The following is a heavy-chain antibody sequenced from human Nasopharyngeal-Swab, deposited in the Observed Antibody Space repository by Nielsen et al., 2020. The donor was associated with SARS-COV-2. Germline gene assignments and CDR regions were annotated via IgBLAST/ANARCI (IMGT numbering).Heavy chain of an antibody. Sequence: GESLKISCAASGFTFRSYAISWVRQAPGKGLEWVSVISGSDYTTYYADSVKGRFTISRDNSKNTLYLQMNSLRAEDTAVYYCARDPMITFGGVIVADYYYYGMDVWGQGTTVTVSS. D-gene: IGHD3-16*02. J-gene: IGHJ6*02. CDR3: ARDPMITFGGVIVADYYYYGMDV. V-gene: IGHV3-23*01. CDR2: ISGSDYTT. CDR1: GFTFRSYA.